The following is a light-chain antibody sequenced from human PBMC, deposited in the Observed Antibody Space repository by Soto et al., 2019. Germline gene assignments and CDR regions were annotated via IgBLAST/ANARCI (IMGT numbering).Light chain of an antibody. CDR1: QSVTNN. CDR2: GAS. J-gene: IGKJ1*01. Sequence: VMTQSPATLSVSPGESATLSCRASQSVTNNLAWYQQKPGQAPRLLIYGASTRATDIPARFSGSGSGTDCTLTISSLQSEDVAVYYCLQYDDWHRTFGQGTKVDIK. CDR3: LQYDDWHRT. V-gene: IGKV3-15*01.